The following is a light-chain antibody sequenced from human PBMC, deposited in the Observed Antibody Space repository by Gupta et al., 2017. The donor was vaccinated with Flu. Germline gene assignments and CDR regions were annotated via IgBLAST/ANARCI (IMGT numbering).Light chain of an antibody. J-gene: IGKJ1*01. V-gene: IGKV2-30*01. CDR1: ESLVYSDGDSY. CDR3: MQSTRWPWT. Sequence: DAVMSQTPLSLPVTLGQPASISCTSSESLVYSDGDSYVSWFHQKPGQSPRRLIFKASNRASGVPDRISGSGSGTDFTLTISGLEAEDFGVYYCMQSTRWPWTFGQGTKVEI. CDR2: KAS.